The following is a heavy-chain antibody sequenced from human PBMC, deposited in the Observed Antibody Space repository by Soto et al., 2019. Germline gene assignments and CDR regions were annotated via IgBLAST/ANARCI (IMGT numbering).Heavy chain of an antibody. Sequence: SETLSLTCTVSGGSISSSSYYWGWIRQPPGKGLEWIGSIYYSGSTYYNPSLKSRVTISVDTSKNQFSLKLSSVTAADTAVYYCARDLAIAARGYYYYGMDVWGQGTTVTVSS. J-gene: IGHJ6*02. CDR2: IYYSGST. CDR3: ARDLAIAARGYYYYGMDV. CDR1: GGSISSSSYY. V-gene: IGHV4-39*07. D-gene: IGHD6-6*01.